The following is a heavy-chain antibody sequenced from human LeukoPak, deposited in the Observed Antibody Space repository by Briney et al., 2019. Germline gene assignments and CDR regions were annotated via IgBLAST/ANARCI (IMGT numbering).Heavy chain of an antibody. D-gene: IGHD3-10*01. CDR1: GGSFSGYY. J-gene: IGHJ4*02. Sequence: PPETLSLTCAVYGGSFSGYYWSWIRQPPGKGLEWIGEINHSGSTNYNPSLKSRVTISVDTSKNQFSLKLSSVTAADTAVYYCARVYGSGSHHWGQGTLVTVSS. V-gene: IGHV4-34*01. CDR2: INHSGST. CDR3: ARVYGSGSHH.